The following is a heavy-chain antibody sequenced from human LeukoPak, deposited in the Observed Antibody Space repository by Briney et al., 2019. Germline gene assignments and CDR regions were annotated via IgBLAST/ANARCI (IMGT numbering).Heavy chain of an antibody. D-gene: IGHD6-13*01. J-gene: IGHJ4*02. Sequence: GGSLRLSCAASGFTFSSYWMHWVRQAPGKGLVWVSRINSDGSSTSYADSVKGRLTISRDNAKNTLYLQMNSLRAEDTAVYYCARMFRSSWYIDYWGQGTLVTVSS. V-gene: IGHV3-74*01. CDR2: INSDGSST. CDR1: GFTFSSYW. CDR3: ARMFRSSWYIDY.